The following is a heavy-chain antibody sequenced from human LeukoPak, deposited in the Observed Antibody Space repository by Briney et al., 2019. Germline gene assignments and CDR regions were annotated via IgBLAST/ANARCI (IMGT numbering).Heavy chain of an antibody. Sequence: WASVKVSCKASGYTFFSNGISWVRQAPGQGLEWMGWISGYNGNTASAQKFQGRLAMTTDTSTSTAYMELRSLRSDDTAVYYCARAGYCSGDGCYSHGMDVWGQGTTVTVSS. CDR3: ARAGYCSGDGCYSHGMDV. CDR2: ISGYNGNT. D-gene: IGHD2-21*02. V-gene: IGHV1-18*01. CDR1: GYTFFSNG. J-gene: IGHJ6*02.